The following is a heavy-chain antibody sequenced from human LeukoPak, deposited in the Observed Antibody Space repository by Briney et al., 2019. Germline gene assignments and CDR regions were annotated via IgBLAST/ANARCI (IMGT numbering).Heavy chain of an antibody. CDR2: ISYDGSNK. J-gene: IGHJ6*02. V-gene: IGHV3-30-3*01. D-gene: IGHD5-24*01. CDR3: ARDQRWLQLHYYYYGMDV. Sequence: PGRSLRLSCAASGFTFSSYAMHWVRQAPGKGLEWVAVISYDGSNKYYADSVKGRFTISRDNSKNTLYLQMNNLRAEDTAVYYCARDQRWLQLHYYYYGMDVWGQGTTVTVSS. CDR1: GFTFSSYA.